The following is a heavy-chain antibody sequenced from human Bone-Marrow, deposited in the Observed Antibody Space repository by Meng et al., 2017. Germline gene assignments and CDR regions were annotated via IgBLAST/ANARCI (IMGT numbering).Heavy chain of an antibody. D-gene: IGHD3-22*01. J-gene: IGHJ6*02. V-gene: IGHV3-7*01. CDR1: GFTFSSSA. CDR3: ARDFCVVVTYYYYYGMDV. Sequence: GGSLRLSCSASGFTFSSSAMSWVRQAPGKGLEWVANIKQDGSEKYYVDTVKGRFTIPRDNAKNSLYLQMNSLRAEDTAVYYCARDFCVVVTYYYYYGMDVWGQGTTVTVSS. CDR2: IKQDGSEK.